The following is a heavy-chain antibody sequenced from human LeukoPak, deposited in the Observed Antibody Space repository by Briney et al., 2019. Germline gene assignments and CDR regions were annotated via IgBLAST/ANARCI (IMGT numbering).Heavy chain of an antibody. J-gene: IGHJ4*02. D-gene: IGHD1-14*01. CDR1: GFTFSSYW. Sequence: PGGSLRLSCAASGFTFSSYWMNWARQAPGKGLEWVASINHNGNVNYYVDSVKGRFTISRDNSKNTLYLQMNSLRAEDTAIYYCARDPDRSGFDFWGQGTLLTVSS. V-gene: IGHV3-7*01. CDR2: INHNGNVN. CDR3: ARDPDRSGFDF.